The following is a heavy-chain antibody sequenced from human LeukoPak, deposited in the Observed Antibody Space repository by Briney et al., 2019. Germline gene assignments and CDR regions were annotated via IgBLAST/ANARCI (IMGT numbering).Heavy chain of an antibody. CDR3: ARGRGIYSYGLKDAFDI. CDR2: INHSGNT. V-gene: IGHV4-34*01. D-gene: IGHD5-18*01. Sequence: SETLSLTCAVYGGSFSGYYWSWIRQPPGKGLEWIGEINHSGNTNYNPSLKSRVTISVDTSKNQFSLKLSSVTAADTAVYYCARGRGIYSYGLKDAFDIWGQGTMVTVSS. J-gene: IGHJ3*02. CDR1: GGSFSGYY.